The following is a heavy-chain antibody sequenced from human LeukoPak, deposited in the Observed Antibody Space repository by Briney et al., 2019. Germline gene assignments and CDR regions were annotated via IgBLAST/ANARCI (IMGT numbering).Heavy chain of an antibody. Sequence: GGSLKISCKGSGYSFTRYWHGWVRQMPGKGLEGMGMNYPGDSDTRYSPSFQGQVTISADKSISTAYLQWSSLRSSDTAMYYCARLVGYCSSTSCPPGGEYYYYGMDVWGQGTTITVSS. CDR1: GYSFTRYW. J-gene: IGHJ6*02. CDR2: NYPGDSDT. V-gene: IGHV5-51*01. CDR3: ARLVGYCSSTSCPPGGEYYYYGMDV. D-gene: IGHD2-2*01.